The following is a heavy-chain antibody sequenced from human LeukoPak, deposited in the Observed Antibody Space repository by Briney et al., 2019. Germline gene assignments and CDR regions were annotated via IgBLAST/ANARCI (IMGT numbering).Heavy chain of an antibody. CDR2: ISGSGGST. CDR3: AIALDYYDSSGYSSDAFDI. Sequence: GGSLRLSCAASGFTFSSYAMSWVRQAPGKGLDGVSAISGSGGSTYYADSVKGRFTISRDNSKNTLYLQMNSLRAEDTAVYYCAIALDYYDSSGYSSDAFDIWGQGTMVTVSS. CDR1: GFTFSSYA. J-gene: IGHJ3*02. D-gene: IGHD3-22*01. V-gene: IGHV3-23*01.